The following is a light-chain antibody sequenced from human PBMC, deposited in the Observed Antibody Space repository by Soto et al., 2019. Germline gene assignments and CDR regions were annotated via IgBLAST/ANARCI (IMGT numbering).Light chain of an antibody. CDR1: QTSNNY. V-gene: IGKV3-11*01. Sequence: EIVLTQSPATLSLSPGETATLSCRASQTSNNYLAWYQQKPGQAPRLLVYDASYLDIGIPARFGGSGSGTDFTLTISSREPEYFAVYYSQQRSDSPPRLTLGGGNTVEIK. CDR3: QQRSDSPPRLT. CDR2: DAS. J-gene: IGKJ4*01.